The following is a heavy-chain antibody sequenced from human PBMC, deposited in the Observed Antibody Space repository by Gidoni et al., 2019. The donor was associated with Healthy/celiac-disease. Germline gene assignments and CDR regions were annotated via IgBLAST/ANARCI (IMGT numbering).Heavy chain of an antibody. CDR2: IYYSGST. V-gene: IGHV4-59*01. J-gene: IGHJ4*02. CDR3: AREGRDGYNLFDY. Sequence: QVQLQESGPGLVKPSETLSLTCTVSGGSISSYYWSWIRQPPGKGLEWLGYIYYSGSTNYNPSLKSRVTISVDTSKNQFSLKLSSVTAADTAVYYCAREGRDGYNLFDYWGQGTLVTVSS. D-gene: IGHD5-12*01. CDR1: GGSISSYY.